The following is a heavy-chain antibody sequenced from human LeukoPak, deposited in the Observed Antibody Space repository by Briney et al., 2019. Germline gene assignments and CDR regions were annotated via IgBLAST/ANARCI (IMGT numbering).Heavy chain of an antibody. D-gene: IGHD3-10*01. CDR3: ARALWFGELLTYYFDY. V-gene: IGHV3-7*01. CDR1: GFTFSSYW. CDR2: VKQDGSEK. Sequence: GGSLRLSCAASGFTFSSYWMSWVRQAPGKGLEWVANVKQDGSEKYYVDSVKGRFTISRDNAKNSLYLQMDSLRAEDTAVYYCARALWFGELLTYYFDYWGQGTLVTVSS. J-gene: IGHJ4*02.